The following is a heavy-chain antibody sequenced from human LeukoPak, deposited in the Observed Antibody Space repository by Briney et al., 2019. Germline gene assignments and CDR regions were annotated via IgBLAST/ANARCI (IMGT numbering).Heavy chain of an antibody. J-gene: IGHJ4*02. CDR3: ARTLVPAAFGEKVFDY. V-gene: IGHV3-33*01. Sequence: GGSLRLSCAASGFTFSSYGMHWVRQAPGKGLEWVAVIRYDGSNKYYADSVKGRFTISRDNSKNTLYLQMNSLRAEDTAVYYCARTLVPAAFGEKVFDYWGQGTLVTVSS. CDR1: GFTFSSYG. CDR2: IRYDGSNK. D-gene: IGHD2-2*01.